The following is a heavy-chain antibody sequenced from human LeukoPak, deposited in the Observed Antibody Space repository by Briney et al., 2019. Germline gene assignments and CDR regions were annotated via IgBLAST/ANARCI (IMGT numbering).Heavy chain of an antibody. Sequence: PSETLSLTCAVSGYSIGSGYYWGWIRQPPGKGLEWIGSIYHSGSTYYNPSLKSRVTISVDTSKNQFSLKLSSVTAADTAVYYCAMEVVPAAMWSLHWFDPWGQGTLVTVSS. CDR1: GYSIGSGYY. D-gene: IGHD2-2*01. V-gene: IGHV4-38-2*01. J-gene: IGHJ5*02. CDR3: AMEVVPAAMWSLHWFDP. CDR2: IYHSGST.